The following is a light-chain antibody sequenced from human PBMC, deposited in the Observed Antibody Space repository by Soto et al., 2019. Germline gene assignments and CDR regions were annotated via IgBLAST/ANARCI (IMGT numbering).Light chain of an antibody. CDR2: SND. J-gene: IGLJ2*01. CDR3: AAWDDSLNAYVV. Sequence: QSVLTQPPSASGTPGQRVTISCSGSRSNIGSNTVNWYQHLPGTAPKLLIYSNDQRPSGVPDRFSGSKSGTSASLAISGLQSEDEADYHCAAWDDSLNAYVVFGGGTKLTVL. CDR1: RSNIGSNT. V-gene: IGLV1-44*01.